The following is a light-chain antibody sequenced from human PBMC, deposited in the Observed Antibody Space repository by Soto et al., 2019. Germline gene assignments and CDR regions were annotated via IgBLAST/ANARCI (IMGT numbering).Light chain of an antibody. Sequence: QSALTQPPSVSGSPGQSVAISCTGTSSDVGSNNRVSWYQQPPGSAPKLIIYDVSNWPSGIPDRFSGSKSANTASLTISGLQTEDEADYYCSSYTTSNTYVFGTGTKVTVL. J-gene: IGLJ1*01. CDR2: DVS. V-gene: IGLV2-18*02. CDR1: SSDVGSNNR. CDR3: SSYTTSNTYV.